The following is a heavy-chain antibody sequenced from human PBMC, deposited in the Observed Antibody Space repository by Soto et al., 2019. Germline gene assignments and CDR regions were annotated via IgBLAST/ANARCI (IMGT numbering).Heavy chain of an antibody. CDR1: GGSVISDSYY. V-gene: IGHV4-61*01. CDR2: IYYSGST. CDR3: ASQYRSYYYYYGMDV. J-gene: IGHJ6*02. Sequence: SETLSLTCTVSGGSVISDSYYWSWIRQPPGKGLEWIGYIYYSGSTNYNPSLKSRVTISVDTSKNQFSLKLSSVTAADTAVYYCASQYRSYYYYYGMDVWGLGTTVTVSS. D-gene: IGHD5-12*01.